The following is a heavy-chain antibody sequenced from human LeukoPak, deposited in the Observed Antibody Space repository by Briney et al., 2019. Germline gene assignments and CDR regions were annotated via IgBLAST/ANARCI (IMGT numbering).Heavy chain of an antibody. CDR2: IYYSGST. J-gene: IGHJ6*02. V-gene: IGHV4-39*07. Sequence: SETLSLTCTVSGGSISSSSYYWGWIRQPPGKGLEWIGSIYYSGSTYYDPSLKSRVTISVDTSKNQFSLKLSSVTAADTAVYYCARITFVVEGYGMDVWGQGTTVTVSS. D-gene: IGHD2-21*01. CDR1: GGSISSSSYY. CDR3: ARITFVVEGYGMDV.